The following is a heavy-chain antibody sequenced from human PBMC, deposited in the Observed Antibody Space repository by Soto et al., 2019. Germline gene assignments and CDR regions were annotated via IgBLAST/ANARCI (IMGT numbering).Heavy chain of an antibody. V-gene: IGHV3-9*01. D-gene: IGHD3-10*01. Sequence: VQVVASGGGLVQPGRSLRLSCAVSGFRFEQYVMHWVRQAPGKGLECVSTVSPTGDTVAYADSVEGRFTVSRENAKNSLYLQMNRLKGEDQAFYYRLKDGPNGSIYEWGQGTLVTVSS. CDR3: LKDGPNGSIYE. J-gene: IGHJ4*02. CDR2: VSPTGDTV. CDR1: GFRFEQYV.